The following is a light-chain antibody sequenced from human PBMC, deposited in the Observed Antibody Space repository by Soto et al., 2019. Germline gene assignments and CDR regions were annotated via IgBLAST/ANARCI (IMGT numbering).Light chain of an antibody. Sequence: DIQMTQSPSSLSASAGDRVTITCRASQGISNFLAWFQQKPGKAPKSLIHEASTLQSGVPSKISGSGWGTYFTPTINNLQPEDSGTYYCKKYDSYPVTFGQGTRLEI. CDR2: EAS. CDR3: KKYDSYPVT. J-gene: IGKJ5*01. CDR1: QGISNF. V-gene: IGKV1-16*02.